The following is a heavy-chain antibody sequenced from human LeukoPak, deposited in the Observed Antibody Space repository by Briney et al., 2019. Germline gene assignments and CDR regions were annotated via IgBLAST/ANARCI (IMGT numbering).Heavy chain of an antibody. D-gene: IGHD6-13*01. J-gene: IGHJ4*02. CDR3: ARGLAAAGTRGPY. CDR1: GFTFKSYS. Sequence: GGSLRLSCAASGFTFKSYSMNWVRQAPGRGLEWLSYMSGGSSRSIYYADSLKGRFTISRDNAKNSLYLQMNSLRADDTAVYYCARGLAAAGTRGPYWGQGTLVTVSS. V-gene: IGHV3-21*05. CDR2: MSGGSSRSI.